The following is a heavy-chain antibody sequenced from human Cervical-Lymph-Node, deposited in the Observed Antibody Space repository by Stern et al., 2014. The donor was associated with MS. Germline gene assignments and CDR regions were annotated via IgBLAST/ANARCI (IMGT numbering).Heavy chain of an antibody. V-gene: IGHV4-31*03. CDR1: GGSISSGAYY. J-gene: IGHJ3*02. Sequence: QVQLQESGPGLVKPSQTLSLTCTVSGGSISSGAYYWSWIRQHPGKGLEWIGYIYYSGSTCYNPSLKSRVTITVDTSKNQFSLELSSVTAADTALYYCARARSENDAFDIWGQGTMVTVSS. CDR3: ARARSENDAFDI. D-gene: IGHD1-14*01. CDR2: IYYSGST.